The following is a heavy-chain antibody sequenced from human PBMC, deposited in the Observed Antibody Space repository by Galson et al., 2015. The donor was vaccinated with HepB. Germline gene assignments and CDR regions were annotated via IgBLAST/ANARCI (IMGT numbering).Heavy chain of an antibody. CDR2: ISSSSSYI. CDR3: ARDLYGDYVSWYFDL. D-gene: IGHD4-17*01. Sequence: SLRLSCAASGFTFSSYSMNWVRQAPGKGLEWVSSISSSSSYIYYADSVKGRFTISRDNAKNSLYLQMNSLRAEDTAVYYCARDLYGDYVSWYFDLWGRGTLVTVSS. V-gene: IGHV3-21*01. J-gene: IGHJ2*01. CDR1: GFTFSSYS.